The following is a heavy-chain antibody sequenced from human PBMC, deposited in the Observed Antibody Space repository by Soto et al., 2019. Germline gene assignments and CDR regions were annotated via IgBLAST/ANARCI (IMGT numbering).Heavy chain of an antibody. V-gene: IGHV3-7*01. Sequence: GGSLRLSCAASGFTFSSYWMSWVRQAPGKGLEWVANIKQDGSEKYYVDSVKGRFTISRGNAKNSLYLQMNSLRAEDTAVYYSARDPDCRGGTCHLDYWGQGTLVTVS. CDR2: IKQDGSEK. CDR1: GFTFSSYW. CDR3: ARDPDCRGGTCHLDY. D-gene: IGHD2-15*01. J-gene: IGHJ4*02.